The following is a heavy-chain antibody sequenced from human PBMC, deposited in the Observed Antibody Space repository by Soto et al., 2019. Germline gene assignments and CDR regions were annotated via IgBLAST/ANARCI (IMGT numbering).Heavy chain of an antibody. CDR3: ARDGSPIFGVVIKSKGYYYGMDV. J-gene: IGHJ6*02. Sequence: GASVKVSCKASGYTFTSYGISWVRQAPGQGLEWMGIINPSGGSTSYAQKFQGRVTMTRDTSTSTVYMELSSLRSEDTAVYYCARDGSPIFGVVIKSKGYYYGMDVWGQGTTVTVSS. D-gene: IGHD3-3*01. CDR1: GYTFTSYG. CDR2: INPSGGST. V-gene: IGHV1-46*01.